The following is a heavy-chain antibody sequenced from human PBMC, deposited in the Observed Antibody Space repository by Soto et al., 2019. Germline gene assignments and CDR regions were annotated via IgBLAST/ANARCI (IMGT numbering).Heavy chain of an antibody. D-gene: IGHD3-9*01. V-gene: IGHV3-48*02. CDR1: GFTFSGYS. CDR2: ISSGSKTI. CDR3: VREDILGVRSFDY. Sequence: EVQLVESGGGLVQWGGSLRLSCAASGFTFSGYSVNWVRQAPGKGLEWVSYISSGSKTIYYGESVKGRFTVSRDNARNSQYLQINSLRDEDTAVYYCVREDILGVRSFDYWGQGALVTVSS. J-gene: IGHJ4*02.